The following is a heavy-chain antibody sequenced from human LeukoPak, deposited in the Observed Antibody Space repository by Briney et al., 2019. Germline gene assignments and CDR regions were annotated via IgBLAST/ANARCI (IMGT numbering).Heavy chain of an antibody. CDR3: ARRDVSAWYYFDY. CDR1: GYTFNTYW. V-gene: IGHV5-51*01. Sequence: GESLQISCKGSGYTFNTYWVGWVRQMPGKGLEWIGIIYPGDSDIRCSPSFRGQVTISADKSSSTAYLQWSSLKASDTAMYYCARRDVSAWYYFDYWGQGTLVTVSS. CDR2: IYPGDSDI. J-gene: IGHJ4*02. D-gene: IGHD6-19*01.